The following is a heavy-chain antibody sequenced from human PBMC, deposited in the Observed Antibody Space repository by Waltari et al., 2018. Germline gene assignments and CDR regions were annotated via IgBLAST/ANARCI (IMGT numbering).Heavy chain of an antibody. CDR1: GFTFSSSW. CDR2: IKQDGSEK. CDR3: ARIAAAGFDY. J-gene: IGHJ4*02. Sequence: EVQLVESGGGLVQPGGSLRLSCAASGFTFSSSWMSWVRQAPGKGLEWVANIKQDGSEKYYVDSVKGRFTISRDNAKNSLYLQMNSLRAEDTAVYYCARIAAAGFDYWGQGTLVTVSS. V-gene: IGHV3-7*04. D-gene: IGHD6-13*01.